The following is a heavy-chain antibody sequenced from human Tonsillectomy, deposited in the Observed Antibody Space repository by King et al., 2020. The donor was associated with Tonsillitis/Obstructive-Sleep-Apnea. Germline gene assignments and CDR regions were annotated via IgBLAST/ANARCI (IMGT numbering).Heavy chain of an antibody. J-gene: IGHJ4*02. V-gene: IGHV3-15*01. CDR2: IKSKTAGGTT. D-gene: IGHD1-1*01. CDR1: GFTFTSAW. CDR3: TSGTGQTDFDY. Sequence: VQLVESGGGLVKPGGSLRLSCAASGFTFTSAWMSWVRLAPGKGLEWVGRIKSKTAGGTTDYAAPVKGRFTISRDDSKATLYLQMNSLKTEDTAVYFCTSGTGQTDFDYWGQGTLVTVSS.